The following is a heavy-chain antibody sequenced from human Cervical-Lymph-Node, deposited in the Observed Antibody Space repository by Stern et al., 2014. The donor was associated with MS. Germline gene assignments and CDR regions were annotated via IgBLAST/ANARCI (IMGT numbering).Heavy chain of an antibody. CDR3: ARGGGLVGYFDY. Sequence: QVQLVQSGAEVKKSGSSVKVSCKASGDTFSSYAINWVRQVPGQGLEWMGGITPVFGTTNYAQKFQGRVTITADKSTNTAYMELMTLRSEDTAVYYCARGGGLVGYFDYWGQGTLVSVSS. V-gene: IGHV1-69*06. J-gene: IGHJ4*02. D-gene: IGHD1-26*01. CDR2: ITPVFGTT. CDR1: GDTFSSYA.